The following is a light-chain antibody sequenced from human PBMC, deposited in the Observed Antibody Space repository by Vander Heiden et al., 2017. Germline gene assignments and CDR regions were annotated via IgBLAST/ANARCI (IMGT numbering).Light chain of an antibody. Sequence: QTVGTQKPSFSVSPGGTVTLTCGLSSGSVSTSYYPSWYQQTPGQAPRTLIYSTNTRSSGVPDRFSGSILGNKAALTITGAQADDESDYYCVLYMGSGIWRVFGGGTKLTVL. J-gene: IGLJ3*02. V-gene: IGLV8-61*01. CDR2: STN. CDR3: VLYMGSGIWRV. CDR1: SGSVSTSYY.